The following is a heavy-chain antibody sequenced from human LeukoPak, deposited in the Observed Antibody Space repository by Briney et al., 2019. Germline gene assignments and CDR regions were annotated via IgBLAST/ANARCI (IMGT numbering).Heavy chain of an antibody. D-gene: IGHD2-2*01. CDR3: ARVLDPRRIVVVPAAMGGWFDP. V-gene: IGHV1-18*01. Sequence: ASVKVSCKASGYTFTSYGISWVRQAPGQGHEWMGWISAYNGNTNYAQKLQGRVTMTTDTSTSTAYMELRSLRSDDTAVYYCARVLDPRRIVVVPAAMGGWFDPWGQGTLVTVSS. CDR1: GYTFTSYG. J-gene: IGHJ5*02. CDR2: ISAYNGNT.